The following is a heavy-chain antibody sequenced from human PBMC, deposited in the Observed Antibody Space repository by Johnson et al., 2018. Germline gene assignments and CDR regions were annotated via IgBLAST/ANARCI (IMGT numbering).Heavy chain of an antibody. CDR3: TRDRIVGATSGYFQN. J-gene: IGHJ1*01. Sequence: VQLVESGGGLVKPGRSLRLSCTASGFTFGDYAMSWFRQAPGKGLAWVGFIRSKAYGGTTEYAASVKGRFTISRDDSKSIAYLQRNSLKNEDTAVYYGTRDRIVGATSGYFQNWGQGTLVTVSS. CDR1: GFTFGDYA. D-gene: IGHD1-26*01. CDR2: IRSKAYGGTT. V-gene: IGHV3-49*05.